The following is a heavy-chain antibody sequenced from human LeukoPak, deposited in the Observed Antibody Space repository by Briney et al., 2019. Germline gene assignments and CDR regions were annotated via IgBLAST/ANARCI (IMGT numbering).Heavy chain of an antibody. CDR2: ISAYNGNT. J-gene: IGHJ4*02. CDR3: ARANFLYCSSSTCLFDY. Sequence: ASAKVSCKASGYTFTSYGISWVRQAPGQGLEWMGWISAYNGNTNYAQKLQGRVTMTRDTSISTAHMEVSRLRSDDTAVYYCARANFLYCSSSTCLFDYWGQGTLVTVSS. CDR1: GYTFTSYG. D-gene: IGHD2-2*01. V-gene: IGHV1-18*04.